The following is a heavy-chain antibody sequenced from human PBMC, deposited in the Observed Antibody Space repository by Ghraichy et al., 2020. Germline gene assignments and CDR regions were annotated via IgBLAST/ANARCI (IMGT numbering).Heavy chain of an antibody. CDR1: GFIFSNYD. CDR2: ISSSSSYI. D-gene: IGHD3-10*01. CDR3: AKEVDYYGSGAVDY. J-gene: IGHJ4*02. Sequence: GGSLRLSCAASGFIFSNYDMNWVRQAPGKGLEWVSSISSSSSYIYYADSVKGRFTISRDNAKNSLYLQMNSLRAEDTAVYYCAKEVDYYGSGAVDYRGQGTLVTVSS. V-gene: IGHV3-21*01.